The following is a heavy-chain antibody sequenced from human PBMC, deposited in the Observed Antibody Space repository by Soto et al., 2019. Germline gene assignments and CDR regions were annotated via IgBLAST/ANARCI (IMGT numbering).Heavy chain of an antibody. CDR1: GFTFSSYA. D-gene: IGHD2-15*01. J-gene: IGHJ1*01. V-gene: IGHV3-23*01. CDR2: ISGSGGST. CDR3: AKTLCGSCYAEYFQH. Sequence: EVQLLESGGGLVQPGGSLRLSCAASGFTFSSYAMSWVRQAPGKGLEWVSAISGSGGSTYDADSVTGRFTISRDNSKNTLYLQMNSLRAEDTAVYYCAKTLCGSCYAEYFQHWGQGTLVTVSS.